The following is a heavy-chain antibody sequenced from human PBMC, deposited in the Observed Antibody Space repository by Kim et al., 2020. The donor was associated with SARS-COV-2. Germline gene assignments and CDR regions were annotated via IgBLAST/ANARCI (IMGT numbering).Heavy chain of an antibody. CDR2: LTSAGNT. D-gene: IGHD1-1*01. CDR3: AGYNTARRNAIDV. CDR1: GFTFGSYA. Sequence: GGSLRLSCAASGFTFGSYAMIWLRQAPGRGLEYVSTLTSAGNTYYGDSVKGRFTISRDSSKTTLYLQMNSLRAEDAAVYYCAGYNTARRNAIDVWGQGT. J-gene: IGHJ3*01. V-gene: IGHV3-23*01.